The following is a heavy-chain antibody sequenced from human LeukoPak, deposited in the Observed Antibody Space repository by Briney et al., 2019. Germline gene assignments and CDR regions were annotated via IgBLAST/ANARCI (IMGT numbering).Heavy chain of an antibody. V-gene: IGHV1-2*02. J-gene: IGHJ4*02. Sequence: GASVKVSCKASGYTFTGSGWYLYWLRQAPGQGLECVGWNHPNNGATLYAQKFQGRVAMTTDTSISTAYMELSRLRPDDTAMYYCARDGPAQMVDLDYWGQGTLVTVSS. CDR1: GYTFTGSGWY. D-gene: IGHD3-10*01. CDR3: ARDGPAQMVDLDY. CDR2: NHPNNGAT.